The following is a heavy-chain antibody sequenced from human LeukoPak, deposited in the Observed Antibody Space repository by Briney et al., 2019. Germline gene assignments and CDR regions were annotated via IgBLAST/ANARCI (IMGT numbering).Heavy chain of an antibody. J-gene: IGHJ1*01. CDR2: INHSGST. CDR1: GGSFSGYY. Sequence: PSETLSLTCAVYGGSFSGYYWSWIRQPPGKGLEWIGEINHSGSTNYNPSLKSRVTTSVDTSKSQFSLRLSSVTAADTAVYYCARRRYYDGSGYLEWGQGTLLSVSS. V-gene: IGHV4-34*01. D-gene: IGHD3-22*01. CDR3: ARRRYYDGSGYLE.